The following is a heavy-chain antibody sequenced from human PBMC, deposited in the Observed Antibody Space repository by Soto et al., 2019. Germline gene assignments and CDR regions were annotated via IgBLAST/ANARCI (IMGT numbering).Heavy chain of an antibody. V-gene: IGHV3-7*02. Sequence: EVQLVQSGGGLVHPGGSLRLSCEASGFTLSAFWMNWVRQSPRRGLEWVANVNLEGSKMVYVDAVKGRFSVSRDNTQNSVYLEMNSLRAEDTAVYYCAGWGNNACYWGQGSLVTVSS. CDR2: VNLEGSKM. D-gene: IGHD3-16*01. CDR1: GFTLSAFW. CDR3: AGWGNNACY. J-gene: IGHJ4*02.